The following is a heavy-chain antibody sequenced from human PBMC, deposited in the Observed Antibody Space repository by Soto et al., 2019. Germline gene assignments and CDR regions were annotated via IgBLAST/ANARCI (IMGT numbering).Heavy chain of an antibody. V-gene: IGHV3-30-3*01. J-gene: IGHJ4*02. Sequence: GGSLRLSCAASGFTFSSYAMHWVRQAPGKGLEWVAVISYDGSNKYYADSVKGRFTIPRDNSKNTLYLQMNSPRAEDTAVYYCARVLRFFGADYWGQGTLVTVTS. CDR3: ARVLRFFGADY. CDR2: ISYDGSNK. CDR1: GFTFSSYA. D-gene: IGHD3-3*01.